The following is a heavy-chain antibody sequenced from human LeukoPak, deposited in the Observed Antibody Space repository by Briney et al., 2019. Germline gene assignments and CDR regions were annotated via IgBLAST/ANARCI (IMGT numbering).Heavy chain of an antibody. CDR1: GFTVSRNY. CDR2: IYSGGST. V-gene: IGHV3-53*01. CDR3: ARPISYDFWSGFDY. Sequence: PGGSLRLSCAASGFTVSRNYMSWVRQAPGKGLEWVSEIYSGGSTYYAASVKGRFSISRDNSKNTVYLQMNSLRVEDTAVYYCARPISYDFWSGFDYWGQGTLVTVSS. D-gene: IGHD3-3*01. J-gene: IGHJ4*02.